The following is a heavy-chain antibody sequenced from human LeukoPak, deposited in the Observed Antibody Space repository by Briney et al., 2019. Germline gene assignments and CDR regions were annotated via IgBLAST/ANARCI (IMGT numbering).Heavy chain of an antibody. CDR3: ARGVEPLAANTLAY. J-gene: IGHJ4*02. Sequence: QPGVSLTLSCVASGFTVITNDMTWVRQAPGKGLEGVSVLYSDGNTKYAGSFEGRFTISRDNSKNTLYLEMNSLSHDDTAVYYCARGVEPLAANTLAYWGQGTLVTVSS. CDR2: LYSDGNT. D-gene: IGHD1-14*01. V-gene: IGHV3-53*01. CDR1: GFTVITND.